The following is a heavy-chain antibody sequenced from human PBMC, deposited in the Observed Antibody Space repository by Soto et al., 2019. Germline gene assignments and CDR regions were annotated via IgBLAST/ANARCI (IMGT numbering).Heavy chain of an antibody. CDR1: GFTLSTYW. CDR2: ISSGGTYT. V-gene: IGHV3-74*01. J-gene: IGHJ5*02. D-gene: IGHD2-15*01. Sequence: PGGSLRLSCAASGFTLSTYWMHWVRQVPGKGLVWVSRISSGGTYTNYADSVKGRSTISRDSARNTLFLQMNYLTGEDTAVYYCARTFVDGMAGFGPWGQGTLVTVSS. CDR3: ARTFVDGMAGFGP.